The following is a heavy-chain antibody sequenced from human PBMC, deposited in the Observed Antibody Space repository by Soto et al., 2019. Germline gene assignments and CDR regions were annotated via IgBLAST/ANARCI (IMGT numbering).Heavy chain of an antibody. D-gene: IGHD6-13*01. CDR1: GGSISSSSYY. CDR2: IYYSGST. Sequence: SETLSLTCTVSGGSISSSSYYWGWIRQPPGKGLEWIGSIYYSGSTYYTPSLKSRVTISVDTSKNQFSLKLSSVTAADTAVYYCAGIAAAGMSYYYYYMDVWGKGTTVTVSS. J-gene: IGHJ6*03. CDR3: AGIAAAGMSYYYYYMDV. V-gene: IGHV4-39*01.